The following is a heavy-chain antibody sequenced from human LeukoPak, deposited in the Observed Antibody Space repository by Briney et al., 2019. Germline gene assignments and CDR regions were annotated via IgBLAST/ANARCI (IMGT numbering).Heavy chain of an antibody. J-gene: IGHJ5*02. CDR2: VCYSGST. V-gene: IGHV4-59*01. CDR3: VRADGRSSWST. D-gene: IGHD2-15*01. CDR1: GGSISSYY. Sequence: PSETLSLTCTVSGGSISSYYWSWIRQPPGKGLEWIGYVCYSGSTNYNPALKSRVYISVDTSKNQFSLKLRSVTAADTAVYYCVRADGRSSWSTWGQGALVTVSS.